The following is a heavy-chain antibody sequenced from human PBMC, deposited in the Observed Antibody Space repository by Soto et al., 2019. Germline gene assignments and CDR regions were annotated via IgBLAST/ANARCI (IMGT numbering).Heavy chain of an antibody. V-gene: IGHV3-30*18. CDR3: AKEYCGGHCSSDYFDY. CDR2: ISRDGSVR. Sequence: QVQLVESGGGVVQPGRSLRLSCAASGFTFSNYGIHWVRQAPGNGLEWVAVISRDGSVRYYADSVKGRFTISRDNSKNTLYLQVHNLRAEDTAVYYCAKEYCGGHCSSDYFDYWGQGTLVTVSS. D-gene: IGHD2-21*01. CDR1: GFTFSNYG. J-gene: IGHJ4*02.